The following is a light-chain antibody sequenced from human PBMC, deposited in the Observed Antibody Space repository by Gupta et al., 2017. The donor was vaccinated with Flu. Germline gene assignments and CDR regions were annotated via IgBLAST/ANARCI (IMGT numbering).Light chain of an antibody. CDR1: QSVSSSY. CDR2: GAS. V-gene: IGKV3-20*01. CDR3: QHECSSPVT. J-gene: IGKJ1*01. Sequence: EIVLTQSPGTLSLSPGERATLSCRASQSVSSSYLAWYQQKPGQAPRLLIYGASSRATGFPDRFSGSGSGTDLTLTISRLEPEDFAVYYCQHECSSPVTFGQGTKVEIK.